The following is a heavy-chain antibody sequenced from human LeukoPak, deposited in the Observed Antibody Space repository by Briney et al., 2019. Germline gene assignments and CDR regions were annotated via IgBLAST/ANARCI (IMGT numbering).Heavy chain of an antibody. CDR2: ISYDGSNK. J-gene: IGHJ4*02. Sequence: GGSLRLSCAASGFTFSSYGMHWVRQAPGKGLEWVAVISYDGSNKYYADSVKGRFTISRDNSKNTLYLQMNSLRAEDTAVYYCAKDQADTAMVMVVRLDYWGQGTLVTVSS. CDR1: GFTFSSYG. V-gene: IGHV3-30*18. CDR3: AKDQADTAMVMVVRLDY. D-gene: IGHD5-18*01.